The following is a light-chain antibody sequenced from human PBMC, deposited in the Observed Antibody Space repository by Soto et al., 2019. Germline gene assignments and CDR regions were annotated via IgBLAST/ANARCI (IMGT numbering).Light chain of an antibody. Sequence: EIVLTQSPATLSLSPGDRATLSCRASQSISYNLAWYQQKPGQAPRLLIYDASNRATGVPARFSGSGSGTDFTLSISSLEHEDFAVYYCQQRGDWPLYTFGQGSRLEIK. CDR3: QQRGDWPLYT. CDR1: QSISYN. J-gene: IGKJ2*01. V-gene: IGKV3-11*01. CDR2: DAS.